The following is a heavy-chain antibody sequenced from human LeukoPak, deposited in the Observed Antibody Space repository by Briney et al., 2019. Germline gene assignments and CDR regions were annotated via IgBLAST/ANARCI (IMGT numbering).Heavy chain of an antibody. V-gene: IGHV4-61*05. CDR1: GGSISSSSYY. Sequence: SETLSLTCTVSGGSISSSSYYWGWTRQPPGKGLEWIGRIYTSGSTNYNPSLKSRVTISVDTSKNQFSLKLSSVTAADTAVYYCAVTIFGVVKNWFDPWGQGTLVTVSS. CDR3: AVTIFGVVKNWFDP. D-gene: IGHD3-3*01. J-gene: IGHJ5*02. CDR2: IYTSGST.